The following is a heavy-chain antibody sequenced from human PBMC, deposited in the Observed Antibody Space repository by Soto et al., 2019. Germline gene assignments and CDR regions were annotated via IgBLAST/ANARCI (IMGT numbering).Heavy chain of an antibody. CDR3: ARDTGPNGYNYYYFGMDV. J-gene: IGHJ6*02. CDR1: GFTFSNYA. Sequence: GSLRLSCAASGFTFSNYAMHWVRQAPGKGLEWVAVISYDGSDKYNANSVKGRFTISRDNSKNTLYLQMNSLRAEDTAVYYCARDTGPNGYNYYYFGMDVWGQGTTVTVSS. D-gene: IGHD5-18*01. CDR2: ISYDGSDK. V-gene: IGHV3-30-3*01.